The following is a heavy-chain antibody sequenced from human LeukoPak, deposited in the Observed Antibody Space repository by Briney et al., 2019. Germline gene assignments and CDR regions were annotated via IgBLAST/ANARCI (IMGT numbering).Heavy chain of an antibody. J-gene: IGHJ1*01. Sequence: PGGSLRLSCAASGFTFSSYSMNWVRQAPGKGLEWVSSISSSSSYIYYADSVKGRFTISRDNAKNSLYLQMNSLRAEDTAVYYCASMDIVVVPAAENSQHWGQGTLVTVSS. CDR2: ISSSSSYI. V-gene: IGHV3-21*01. D-gene: IGHD2-2*03. CDR3: ASMDIVVVPAAENSQH. CDR1: GFTFSSYS.